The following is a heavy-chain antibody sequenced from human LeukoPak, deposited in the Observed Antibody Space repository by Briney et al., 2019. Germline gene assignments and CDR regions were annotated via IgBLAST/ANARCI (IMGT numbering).Heavy chain of an antibody. J-gene: IGHJ3*02. D-gene: IGHD2-21*01. V-gene: IGHV5-51*01. CDR2: IYPNDSNT. Sequence: GESLKISCQASGYSFTNHWIGWVRQMPGKGLEWMGVIYPNDSNTKYSPSVQGQVSISVDQSIRTAYLQWSSLKASDTAMYYCARQAPSYIHIPGDDAFDIWGQGTMVTVSS. CDR1: GYSFTNHW. CDR3: ARQAPSYIHIPGDDAFDI.